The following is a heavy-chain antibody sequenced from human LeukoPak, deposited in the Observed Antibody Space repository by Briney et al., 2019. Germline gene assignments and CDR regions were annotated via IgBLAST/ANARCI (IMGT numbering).Heavy chain of an antibody. V-gene: IGHV4-34*01. CDR1: GGSFSGYY. Sequence: SETLSLTCAVYGGSFSGYYWSWVRQPPVKGLEWIGEINHSGSTNYNPSLKSRVTISVDTSKNQFSLKLSSVTAADTAVYYCATIPIVVVPAAMGDYYYYYMDVWGKGTTVTVSS. CDR2: INHSGST. J-gene: IGHJ6*03. D-gene: IGHD2-2*01. CDR3: ATIPIVVVPAAMGDYYYYYMDV.